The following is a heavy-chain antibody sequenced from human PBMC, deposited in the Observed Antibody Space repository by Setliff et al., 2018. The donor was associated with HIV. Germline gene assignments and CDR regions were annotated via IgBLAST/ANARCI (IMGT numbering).Heavy chain of an antibody. CDR3: ASRYSSLGHFQH. Sequence: SETLSLTCTVSGGSISSYYWSWIRQPPGKGLEWLGYIYYSGSTNYNPSLKSRVTISLDTSKNQFSLKLRSVIAADAAVYYCASRYSSLGHFQHWGQGTLVTVSS. CDR2: IYYSGST. J-gene: IGHJ1*01. V-gene: IGHV4-59*12. D-gene: IGHD6-13*01. CDR1: GGSISSYY.